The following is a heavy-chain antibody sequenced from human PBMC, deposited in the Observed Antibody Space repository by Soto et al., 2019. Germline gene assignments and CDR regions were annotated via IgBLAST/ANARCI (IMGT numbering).Heavy chain of an antibody. CDR2: ISGSGGST. CDR1: GFTFSDYY. Sequence: GGSLRLSCAASGFTFSDYYMSWVRQAPGKGLEWVSAISGSGGSTYYADSVKGRFTISRDNSKNTLYLQMNSLRAEDTAVYYCAKGPTYYYDSSGYNWFDPWGQGTLVTVSS. D-gene: IGHD3-22*01. V-gene: IGHV3-23*01. J-gene: IGHJ5*02. CDR3: AKGPTYYYDSSGYNWFDP.